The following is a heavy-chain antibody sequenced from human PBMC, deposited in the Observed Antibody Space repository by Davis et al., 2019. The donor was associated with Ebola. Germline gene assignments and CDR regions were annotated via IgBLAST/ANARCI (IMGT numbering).Heavy chain of an antibody. CDR2: IYSGGST. V-gene: IGHV3-53*01. CDR1: GFTVSSNY. CDR3: AKRRVQLLFPDV. J-gene: IGHJ6*04. Sequence: GESLKISCAASGFTVSSNYMSWVRQAPGKGLEWVSVIYSGGSTYYADSVKGRFTISRDNSKNTLYLQMNSLRAKDTAVYYCAKRRVQLLFPDVWGKGTTVTVSS. D-gene: IGHD2-2*01.